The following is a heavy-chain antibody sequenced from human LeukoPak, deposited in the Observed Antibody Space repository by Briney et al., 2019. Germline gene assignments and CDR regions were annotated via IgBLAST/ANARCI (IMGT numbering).Heavy chain of an antibody. D-gene: IGHD1-1*01. CDR2: ISGSGGST. J-gene: IGHJ6*03. Sequence: GGSLRLSCAASGFTFSSYGMSWVRQAPGKGLEWVSAISGSGGSTYYADSVKGRFTISRDNSKNTLYLQMNSLRAEDTAVYYCARAVQLERPPPLIGYYYMDVWGKGTTVTVPS. CDR1: GFTFSSYG. CDR3: ARAVQLERPPPLIGYYYMDV. V-gene: IGHV3-23*01.